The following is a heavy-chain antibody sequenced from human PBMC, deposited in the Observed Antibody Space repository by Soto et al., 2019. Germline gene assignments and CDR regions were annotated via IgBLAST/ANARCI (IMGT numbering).Heavy chain of an antibody. CDR3: ARDQRGDYYYSSDYYFQYSMDV. D-gene: IGHD3-22*01. J-gene: IGHJ6*02. Sequence: QVQLQESGPGLVKPSETLSLTCTVSGGSVSTGSYYWSWIRQPPGKGLEWIGHMYNSGGTNYNPSLKSLVTISLDTSMNQFSLKLSSVTAADTAVYYCARDQRGDYYYSSDYYFQYSMDVWGQGTTVTVSS. CDR2: MYNSGGT. V-gene: IGHV4-61*01. CDR1: GGSVSTGSYY.